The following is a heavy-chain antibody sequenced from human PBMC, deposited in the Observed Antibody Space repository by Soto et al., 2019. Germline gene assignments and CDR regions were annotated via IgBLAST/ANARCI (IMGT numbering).Heavy chain of an antibody. CDR1: GGTFSSYA. J-gene: IGHJ6*02. V-gene: IGHV1-69*13. Sequence: ASVKVSCKASGGTFSSYAISWVRQAPGQGLEWIGGIIPIFGTANYAQKFQGRVTITADESTSTAYMELSSLRSEDTAVYYCATFGIVVVVAALESYYYYGMDVWGQGTTVTVSS. CDR3: ATFGIVVVVAALESYYYYGMDV. D-gene: IGHD2-15*01. CDR2: IIPIFGTA.